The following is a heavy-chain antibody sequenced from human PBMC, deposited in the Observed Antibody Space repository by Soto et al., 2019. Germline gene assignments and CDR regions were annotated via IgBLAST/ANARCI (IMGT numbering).Heavy chain of an antibody. CDR3: AREILSAYSSGHFDY. D-gene: IGHD6-19*01. Sequence: SETLSLTCTVSGGSISSGDYYWSWIRQPPGKGLEWIGYIYYSGSTYYNPSLKSRVTISVDTSKNQFSLKLSSVTAADTAVYYCAREILSAYSSGHFDYWGQGTLVTVSS. CDR2: IYYSGST. CDR1: GGSISSGDYY. J-gene: IGHJ4*02. V-gene: IGHV4-30-4*01.